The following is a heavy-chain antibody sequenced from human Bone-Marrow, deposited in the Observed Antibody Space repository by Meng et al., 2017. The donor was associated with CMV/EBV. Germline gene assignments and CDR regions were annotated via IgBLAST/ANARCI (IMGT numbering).Heavy chain of an antibody. Sequence: GGSLRLSCAASGFSFSSYWMSWVRQAPGKGLEWVANISQDGSEKYYVDSVKGRFTISRDNAKNSWYLQMNSLRAEDTDVYDCARERSWYYYYGIDIWGQATTVTVSS. D-gene: IGHD1-26*01. J-gene: IGHJ6*02. CDR2: ISQDGSEK. V-gene: IGHV3-7*01. CDR1: GFSFSSYW. CDR3: ARERSWYYYYGIDI.